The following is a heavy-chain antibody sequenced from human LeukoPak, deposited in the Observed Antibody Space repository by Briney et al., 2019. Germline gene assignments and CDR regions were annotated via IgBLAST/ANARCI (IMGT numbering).Heavy chain of an antibody. V-gene: IGHV3-30*04. CDR2: ISYDGSNK. CDR3: ARSKTPYYYYYMDV. CDR1: GFTFSSYA. J-gene: IGHJ6*03. Sequence: PGGSLRLSCAASGFTFSSYAMHWVRQAPGKGLEWVAVISYDGSNKYYADSVKGRFTISRDNSKNTLYLQMNSLRAEDTAVYYCARSKTPYYYYYMDVWGKGTTVTVSS.